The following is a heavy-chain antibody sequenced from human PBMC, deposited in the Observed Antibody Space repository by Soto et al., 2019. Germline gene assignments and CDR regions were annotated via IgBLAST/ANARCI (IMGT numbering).Heavy chain of an antibody. CDR3: ARDRYYVVTRGMDV. D-gene: IGHD2-21*02. V-gene: IGHV1-46*01. CDR1: RYTKSSNS. CDR2: INPSGGST. J-gene: IGHJ6*02. Sequence: ASVKVSCKASRYTKSSNSIHWARQEHGQGLEWMGIINPSGGSTSYAQKFQGRVTMTRDTYTSTVYMELSSLRSEDTAVYYCARDRYYVVTRGMDVWGQGTTVTVSS.